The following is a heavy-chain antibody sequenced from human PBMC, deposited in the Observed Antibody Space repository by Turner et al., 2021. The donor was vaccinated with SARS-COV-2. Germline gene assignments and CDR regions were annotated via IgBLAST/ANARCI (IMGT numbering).Heavy chain of an antibody. Sequence: QVQLVQSGAEVKKPGASVKVSCKVSGYTLIELSMHWVRQAPGKGLEWMGGFGPEDGETIYAQKFQGRVTMTEDTSTDTAYMELGSLRSDDTAVYYCATAPGMTTTGWFDPWGQGTLVTVSS. V-gene: IGHV1-24*01. CDR3: ATAPGMTTTGWFDP. CDR2: FGPEDGET. D-gene: IGHD4-4*01. CDR1: GYTLIELS. J-gene: IGHJ5*02.